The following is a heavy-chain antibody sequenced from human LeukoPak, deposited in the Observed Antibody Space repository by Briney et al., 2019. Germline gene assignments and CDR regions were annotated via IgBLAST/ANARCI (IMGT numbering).Heavy chain of an antibody. D-gene: IGHD3-10*01. V-gene: IGHV4-31*03. CDR1: GGSISSGGYY. CDR3: ASSQYYYGSGSYYTPDY. Sequence: SETLSLTCTVSGGSISSGGYYWSWIRQHPGKGLGWIGYIYYSGSTYYNPSLKSRVTISVDTSKNQFSLKLSSVTAADTAVYYCASSQYYYGSGSYYTPDYWGQGTLVTVSS. J-gene: IGHJ4*02. CDR2: IYYSGST.